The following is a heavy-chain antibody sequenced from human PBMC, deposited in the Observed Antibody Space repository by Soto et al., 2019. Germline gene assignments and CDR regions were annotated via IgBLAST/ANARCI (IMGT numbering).Heavy chain of an antibody. J-gene: IGHJ4*02. D-gene: IGHD6-19*01. CDR1: GFSLKTNEVA. Sequence: GSGPTLVNPTQTLTLTCTFSGFSLKTNEVAVGWIRQPPGKALEWLALIYWNDDKRYSPSLESRLRISKDTSKNQVVLTMTNMDPVDTATYYCAHRRRFCWRDGCYSCFDSWGQGTLVTVSS. CDR2: IYWNDDK. CDR3: AHRRRFCWRDGCYSCFDS. V-gene: IGHV2-5*01.